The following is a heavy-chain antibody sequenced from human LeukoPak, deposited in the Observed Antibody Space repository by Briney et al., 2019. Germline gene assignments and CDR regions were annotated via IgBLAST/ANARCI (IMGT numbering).Heavy chain of an antibody. D-gene: IGHD1-7*01. Sequence: SETLSLTCAVYGGSFSGYYWSWIRQPPGKGLEWIGEINHSGSTNYNPSLKSRVTISVDTSKNQFSLKLSSVTAADTAVYYCARGGGYNWNWDAWFDPWGQGTLVTVSS. CDR1: GGSFSGYY. V-gene: IGHV4-34*01. CDR3: ARGGGYNWNWDAWFDP. J-gene: IGHJ5*02. CDR2: INHSGST.